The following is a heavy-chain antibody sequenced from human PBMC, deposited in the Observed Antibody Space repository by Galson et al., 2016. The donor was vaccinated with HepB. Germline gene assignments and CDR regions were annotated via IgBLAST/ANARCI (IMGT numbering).Heavy chain of an antibody. CDR1: EFTVKSNY. CDR3: ARYKYGKGAYYYYGVDV. V-gene: IGHV3-53*01. Sequence: SLRLSCAGSEFTVKSNYMTWVRQAPGKGLEWVSLIFSGGSSYYADSVKGRFTVSRDDSKNTVFLQMKNLRAEDTAVYYCARYKYGKGAYYYYGVDVWGQGTTVIVSS. D-gene: IGHD1-1*01. J-gene: IGHJ6*02. CDR2: IFSGGSS.